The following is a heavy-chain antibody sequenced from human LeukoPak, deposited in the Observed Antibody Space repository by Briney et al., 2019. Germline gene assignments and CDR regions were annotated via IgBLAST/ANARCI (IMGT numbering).Heavy chain of an antibody. D-gene: IGHD1-26*01. J-gene: IGHJ3*02. CDR2: TRNEANIYTT. CDR1: GFIFSDHY. Sequence: PRGSMRLSCAAPGFIFSDHYMDWVRQAPGKGLEWVGRTRNEANIYTTKYAASVKGRFTISRDDSKNSLYLQMNSLKTEDTAVYYCASPVGATTVRAFDIWGQGTMVTVSS. V-gene: IGHV3-72*01. CDR3: ASPVGATTVRAFDI.